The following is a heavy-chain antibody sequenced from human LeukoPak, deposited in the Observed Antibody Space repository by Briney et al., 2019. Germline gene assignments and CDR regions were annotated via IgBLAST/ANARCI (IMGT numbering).Heavy chain of an antibody. CDR2: INPNSGGT. V-gene: IGHV1-2*02. CDR3: ARIGLWFGEFQGPLSSFDY. Sequence: ASVKVSCKASGYTFTGYYMHWVRQAPGQGLEWMGRINPNSGGTNYAQKFQGRVTMTRDTSISTAYMELSRLRSDDTAVYYCARIGLWFGEFQGPLSSFDYWGQGTLVTVSS. D-gene: IGHD3-10*01. J-gene: IGHJ4*02. CDR1: GYTFTGYY.